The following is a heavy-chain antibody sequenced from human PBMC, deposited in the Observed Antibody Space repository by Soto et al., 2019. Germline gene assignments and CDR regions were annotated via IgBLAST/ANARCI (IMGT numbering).Heavy chain of an antibody. CDR3: AREGVGATGIDY. Sequence: SETLSLTCTVSGGSVSSGSYYWSWIRQPPGKGLEWIGYIYYSGSTNYNPSLKSRVTISVDTSKNQFSLKLSSVTAADTAVYYCAREGVGATGIDYWGQGTLVTVSS. J-gene: IGHJ4*02. V-gene: IGHV4-61*01. D-gene: IGHD1-26*01. CDR1: GGSVSSGSYY. CDR2: IYYSGST.